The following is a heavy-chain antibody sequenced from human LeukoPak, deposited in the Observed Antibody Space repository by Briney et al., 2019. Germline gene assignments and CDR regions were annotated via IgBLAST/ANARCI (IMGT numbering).Heavy chain of an antibody. Sequence: PGGSLRLFCAASGFTFSSYGMHWVRQAPGKGLEWVAFIRYDGSNKYYADSVKGRFTISRDNSKNTLYLQMNSLRAEDTAVYYCAKGHVDTASDYYYYYYMDVWGKGTTVTVSS. D-gene: IGHD5-18*01. CDR3: AKGHVDTASDYYYYYYMDV. CDR1: GFTFSSYG. J-gene: IGHJ6*03. CDR2: IRYDGSNK. V-gene: IGHV3-30*02.